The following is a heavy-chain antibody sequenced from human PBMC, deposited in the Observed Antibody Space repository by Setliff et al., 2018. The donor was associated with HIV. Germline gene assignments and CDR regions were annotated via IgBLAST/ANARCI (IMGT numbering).Heavy chain of an antibody. D-gene: IGHD3-3*01. V-gene: IGHV4-39*01. CDR3: ARSKTFYDFWGGYYTHGAFKV. Sequence: SETLSLTCTVSGGSFTSRSYYWGWTRQPPGKGLEWIGSIFYSGITYYNPSLKSRVTISVDTSKNQFSLNLTSVTAADTAVYYCARSKTFYDFWGGYYTHGAFKVWGLGTMVTVSS. CDR2: IFYSGIT. CDR1: GGSFTSRSYY. J-gene: IGHJ3*01.